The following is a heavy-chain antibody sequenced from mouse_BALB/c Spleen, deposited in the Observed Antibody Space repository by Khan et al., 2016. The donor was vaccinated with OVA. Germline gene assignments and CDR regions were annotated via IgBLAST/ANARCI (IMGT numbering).Heavy chain of an antibody. V-gene: IGHV1S137*01. Sequence: QVQLKESGAELVRPGVSVKISCKGSGYKFTDFTMHWVKQSHAMSLEWIGVISTYYGDVNYNQKFKDKATMTVDKSSNTAYMDLARLTYEDSAIYYCGRGGGGDRFLYWGQGTLVTVSA. CDR2: ISTYYGDV. CDR3: GRGGGGDRFLY. J-gene: IGHJ3*01. CDR1: GYKFTDFT.